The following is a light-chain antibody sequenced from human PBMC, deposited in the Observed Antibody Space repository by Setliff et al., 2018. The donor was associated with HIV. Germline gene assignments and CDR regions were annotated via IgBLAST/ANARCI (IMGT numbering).Light chain of an antibody. Sequence: QSALTQPASVSGSPGQSITISCTGTSSDVGTYNFVSWYQQHPGKAPKLIISDVYNRPSGVSNRFSGSRSGNTASLTISGLPAEDEADYYCSSYTSSTPLYVFGTGTKVTVL. V-gene: IGLV2-14*03. CDR3: SSYTSSTPLYV. CDR2: DVY. J-gene: IGLJ1*01. CDR1: SSDVGTYNF.